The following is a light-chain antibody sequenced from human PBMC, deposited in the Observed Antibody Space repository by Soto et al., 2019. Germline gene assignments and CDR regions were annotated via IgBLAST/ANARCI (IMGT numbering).Light chain of an antibody. V-gene: IGKV2-28*01. CDR1: RSLLVSNGYNY. J-gene: IGKJ1*01. CDR2: LAS. CDR3: MQSLPRRT. Sequence: EPDSISCRSNRSLLVSNGYNYLEWYVQKPGQSPQHLIYLASNLASGVPDRFSGSGSGTDFTLKISRVEADDVGVYYYMQSLPRRTFGQGTKVDIK.